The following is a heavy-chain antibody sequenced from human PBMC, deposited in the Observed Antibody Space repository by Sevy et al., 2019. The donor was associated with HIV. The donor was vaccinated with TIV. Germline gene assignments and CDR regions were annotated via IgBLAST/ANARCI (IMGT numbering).Heavy chain of an antibody. J-gene: IGHJ5*02. CDR2: IKQDGSEK. D-gene: IGHD2-15*01. CDR1: GFTFSTSW. CDR3: AKEGGYCSAGSCSCFDP. Sequence: GGSLRLSCAGSGFTFSTSWMTWDRQAPGKGLEWVANIKQDGSEKSYVNSVKGRFTISRDNAKNSLYLQMNSLGAEDTAVYYCAKEGGYCSAGSCSCFDPWGQGTLVTVSS. V-gene: IGHV3-7*01.